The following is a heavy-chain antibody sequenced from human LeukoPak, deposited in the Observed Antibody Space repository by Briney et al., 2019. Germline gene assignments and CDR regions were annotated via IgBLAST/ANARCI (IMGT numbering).Heavy chain of an antibody. J-gene: IGHJ4*02. CDR2: ISSSGSTI. D-gene: IGHD6-13*01. V-gene: IGHV3-11*01. Sequence: GGSLRLSCAASGFTFSDYYMSWIRQAPGKGLEWVSYISSSGSTIYYADSVKGRFTISRDNAKNSLYLQMNSLRAEDTAVYYCARDPQQQLVVPYFDYWGQGTLVTVSS. CDR3: ARDPQQQLVVPYFDY. CDR1: GFTFSDYY.